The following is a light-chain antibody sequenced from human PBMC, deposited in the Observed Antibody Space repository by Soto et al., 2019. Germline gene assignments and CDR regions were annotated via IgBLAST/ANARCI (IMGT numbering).Light chain of an antibody. V-gene: IGKV3-20*01. CDR1: QSVSSNY. Sequence: EIVLTQSPGTLSLSPGERATLSFRASQSVSSNYLAWYQQKPGQAPRLLIYGASNRATGIPDRFSGSGSGTDFTLTISRLEPEDFAVYYCQQYGSSPWTFGQGTKVDIK. CDR3: QQYGSSPWT. J-gene: IGKJ1*01. CDR2: GAS.